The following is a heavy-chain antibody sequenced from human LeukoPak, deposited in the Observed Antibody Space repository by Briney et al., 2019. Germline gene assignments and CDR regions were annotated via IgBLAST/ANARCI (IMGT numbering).Heavy chain of an antibody. D-gene: IGHD3-10*01. J-gene: IGHJ6*03. CDR2: IIPIFGTA. V-gene: IGHV1-69*01. Sequence: GASVKVSCKASGGTFSSYAISWVRQAPGQGLEWMGGIIPIFGTANYAQKFQGRVTITADESTSTAYMELRSLRSDDTAVYYCARDPSTMVRGVIGYYYYYMDVWGKGTTVTIS. CDR3: ARDPSTMVRGVIGYYYYYMDV. CDR1: GGTFSSYA.